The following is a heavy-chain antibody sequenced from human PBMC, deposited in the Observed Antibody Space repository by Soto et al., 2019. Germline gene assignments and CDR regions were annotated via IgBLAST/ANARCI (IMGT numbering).Heavy chain of an antibody. CDR3: AREVDTAMVLFDY. CDR2: IYSGGST. V-gene: IGHV3-53*01. J-gene: IGHJ4*02. D-gene: IGHD5-18*01. Sequence: PGGSLRLSCAASGFTVSSNYMSWVRQAPGKGLEWVSVIYSGGSTYYADSVKGRFTISRDNSKNTLYLQMNSLRAEDTAVYYCAREVDTAMVLFDYWGQGTLLTVSS. CDR1: GFTVSSNY.